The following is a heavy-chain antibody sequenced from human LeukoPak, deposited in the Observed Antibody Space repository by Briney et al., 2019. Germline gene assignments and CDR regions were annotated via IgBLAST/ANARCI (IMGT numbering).Heavy chain of an antibody. Sequence: SETLSLTCAVYGGSFSGYYWSWIRQPPGKGLEWIGEINHSGSTNYNPPLKSRVTISVDTSKNQFSLKLSSVTAADTAVYYCARGLTMLPDYWGQGTLVTVSS. J-gene: IGHJ4*02. D-gene: IGHD3-10*01. CDR3: ARGLTMLPDY. CDR2: INHSGST. CDR1: GGSFSGYY. V-gene: IGHV4-34*01.